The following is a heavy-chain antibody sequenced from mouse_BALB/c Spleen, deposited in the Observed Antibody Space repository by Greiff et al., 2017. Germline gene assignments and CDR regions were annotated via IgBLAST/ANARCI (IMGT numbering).Heavy chain of an antibody. CDR1: GFSLTSSG. V-gene: IGHV2-9*02. CDR2: IWAGGST. CDR3: ARDDLMDY. J-gene: IGHJ4*01. Sequence: VKLMESGPGLVAPSQSLSITCTVSGFSLTSSGVHWVRQPPGKGLEWLGVIWAGGSTNYNSALMSRLSISKDNSKSQVFLKMNSLQTDDTAMYYWARDDLMDYWGQGTSVTVSS.